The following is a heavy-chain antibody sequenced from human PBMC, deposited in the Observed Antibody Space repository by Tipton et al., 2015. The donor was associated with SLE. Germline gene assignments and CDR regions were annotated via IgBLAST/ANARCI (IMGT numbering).Heavy chain of an antibody. D-gene: IGHD6-19*01. V-gene: IGHV3-11*04. J-gene: IGHJ4*02. Sequence: SLRLSRTVSSGSISLNYWSWIRQPPGKGLEWVSYISSSGSTIHYRDSVKGRFTISRDNAKNSLYLQMNSLRAEDTALYYCARVGSGPTWDFWGQGTLVTVSS. CDR2: ISSSGSTI. CDR1: SGSISLNY. CDR3: ARVGSGPTWDF.